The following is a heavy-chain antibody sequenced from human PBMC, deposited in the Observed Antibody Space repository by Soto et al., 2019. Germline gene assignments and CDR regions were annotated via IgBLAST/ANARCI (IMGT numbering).Heavy chain of an antibody. CDR1: GFTFSSYS. Sequence: PGGSLRLSCAASGFTFSSYSMNWVRQAPGKGLEWVSYISSSSSTIYYADSVKGRFTISRDNAKNSLYLQMNSLRDEDTAVYYCARGYSGYVYYYGMDVWGQGTTVTXSS. D-gene: IGHD5-12*01. J-gene: IGHJ6*02. V-gene: IGHV3-48*02. CDR3: ARGYSGYVYYYGMDV. CDR2: ISSSSSTI.